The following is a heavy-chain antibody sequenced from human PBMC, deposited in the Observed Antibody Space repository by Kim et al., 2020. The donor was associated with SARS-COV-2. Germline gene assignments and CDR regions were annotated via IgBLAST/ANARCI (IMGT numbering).Heavy chain of an antibody. V-gene: IGHV1-2*02. Sequence: FQGRVTMTRDTSISTAYMELSRLRSDDTAVYYCARVGRTINYGALRFDPWGQGTLVTVSS. D-gene: IGHD4-17*01. J-gene: IGHJ5*02. CDR3: ARVGRTINYGALRFDP.